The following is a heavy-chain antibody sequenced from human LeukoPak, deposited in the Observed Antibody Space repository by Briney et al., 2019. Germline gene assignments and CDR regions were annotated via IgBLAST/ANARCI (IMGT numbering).Heavy chain of an antibody. CDR1: GYTFTGYY. CDR2: INPHSGGT. D-gene: IGHD3-10*01. J-gene: IGHJ4*02. V-gene: IGHV1-2*02. Sequence: GASVKVSCKASGYTFTGYYMHWVRQAPRQGLEWMGWINPHSGGTKFAQKFQGRVTMPRDTSINTAYMEVSSLRSDDTAVYYCARDIGDYYGSGSYWLLWGQGTLVTVA. CDR3: ARDIGDYYGSGSYWLL.